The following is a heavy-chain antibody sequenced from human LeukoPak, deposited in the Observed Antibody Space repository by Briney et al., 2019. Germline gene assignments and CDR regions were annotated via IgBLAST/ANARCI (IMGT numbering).Heavy chain of an antibody. J-gene: IGHJ5*02. CDR3: ARVDPFDP. Sequence: GESLKISCKGSGHRFTDYWIAWVRQMPGKGLEWMGIIYPGDSHTTYSPSFQGQVTISADKSISTAYLQWSSLKASDTAMYYCARVDPFDPWGQGTLVTVSS. CDR2: IYPGDSHT. D-gene: IGHD5-12*01. V-gene: IGHV5-51*01. CDR1: GHRFTDYW.